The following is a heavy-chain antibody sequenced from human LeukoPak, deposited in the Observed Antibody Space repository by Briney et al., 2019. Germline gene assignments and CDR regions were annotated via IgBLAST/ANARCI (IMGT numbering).Heavy chain of an antibody. V-gene: IGHV3-23*01. CDR2: IGGSGGST. CDR1: GFTFSSYG. D-gene: IGHD3-10*01. Sequence: PGGSLRLSCAASGFTFSSYGMSWVRQAPGKGLEWVSAIGGSGGSTYYADSVKGRFTISRDNSKNTLYLQMNSLRPEDTAVYYCAKEGDYYGSGSYRDGFDIWGQGTRATVSS. CDR3: AKEGDYYGSGSYRDGFDI. J-gene: IGHJ3*02.